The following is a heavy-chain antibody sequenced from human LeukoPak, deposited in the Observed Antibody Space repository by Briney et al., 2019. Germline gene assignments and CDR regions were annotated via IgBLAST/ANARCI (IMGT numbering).Heavy chain of an antibody. Sequence: GGSLRLSCAASGFTFSSYGMHWVRQAPGKGLEWVAFIRYDGSNKYYADSVKGRFTISRDNSKNTLYLQMNSLRAEDTAVYYCAKGVRAYYYYYMDVWGKGTTVTISS. J-gene: IGHJ6*03. D-gene: IGHD1-1*01. CDR1: GFTFSSYG. V-gene: IGHV3-30*02. CDR3: AKGVRAYYYYYMDV. CDR2: IRYDGSNK.